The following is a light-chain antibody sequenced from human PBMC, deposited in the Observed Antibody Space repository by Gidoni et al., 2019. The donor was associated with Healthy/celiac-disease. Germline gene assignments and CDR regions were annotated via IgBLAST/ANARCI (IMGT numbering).Light chain of an antibody. J-gene: IGKJ2*01. CDR1: QGIRND. V-gene: IGKV1-17*01. CDR3: LQRNSYPMYT. Sequence: DIQLTQSPSSLSASVGDRVTITCRASQGIRNDLDWYQQKPGKAPKRLIYAASSLQSGVPSRFSGSGSGTEFTLTISSLQPEDFATYYCLQRNSYPMYTFGQGTKLEIK. CDR2: AAS.